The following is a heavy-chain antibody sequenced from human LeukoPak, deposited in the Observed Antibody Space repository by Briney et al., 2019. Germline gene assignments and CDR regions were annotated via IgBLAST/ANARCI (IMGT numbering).Heavy chain of an antibody. CDR1: GYTFTSYG. CDR2: ISAYNGNT. Sequence: ASVKVSCKASGYTFTSYGISWVRQAPGQGLEWMGWISAYNGNTNYAQKLQGRVTMTTDTSTSTAYMELRSLRSDDTAVYYCARVGDYDGDYYYYYMDVWGKGTTVTVSS. V-gene: IGHV1-18*01. D-gene: IGHD4-23*01. CDR3: ARVGDYDGDYYYYYMDV. J-gene: IGHJ6*03.